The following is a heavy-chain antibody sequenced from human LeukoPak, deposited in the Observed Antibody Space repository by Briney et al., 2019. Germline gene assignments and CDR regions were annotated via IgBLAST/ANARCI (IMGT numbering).Heavy chain of an antibody. Sequence: GGPLSLSCAASGFPFSDYYMLWIPHAPGEGLEWVSYISSSSSNTNYADSVKGRFTISRDNAKNSLYLQMNSLRDEDTAVYYCARDRFGELSVVWDYWGQGTLVTVSS. V-gene: IGHV3-11*06. CDR3: ARDRFGELSVVWDY. D-gene: IGHD3-10*01. CDR1: GFPFSDYY. J-gene: IGHJ4*02. CDR2: ISSSSSNT.